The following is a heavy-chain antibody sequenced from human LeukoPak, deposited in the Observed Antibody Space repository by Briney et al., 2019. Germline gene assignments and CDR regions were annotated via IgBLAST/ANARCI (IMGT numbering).Heavy chain of an antibody. CDR2: IYPSDSDA. D-gene: IGHD3-9*01. V-gene: IGHV5-51*01. CDR3: ARGNYDILTGYYNDFFDY. CDR1: GSRFTSYW. J-gene: IGHJ4*02. Sequence: GEPLHISCKAPGSRFTSYWSGGVRQMPGKGLERVVIIYPSDSDARYSPSFQGQVTFSADKSINTAYLQWSSLKASHTAMYYCARGNYDILTGYYNDFFDYWGQGTLVTVSS.